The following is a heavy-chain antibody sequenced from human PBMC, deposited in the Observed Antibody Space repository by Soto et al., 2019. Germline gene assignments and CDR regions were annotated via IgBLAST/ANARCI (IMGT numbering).Heavy chain of an antibody. D-gene: IGHD4-17*01. V-gene: IGHV4-30-2*01. CDR2: IYQSGTT. Sequence: PSETLSLTCTVSGGPINNDRYSWSWIRQPPGKGLEWIGYIYQSGTTYYSPSLKSRITISVDRPRNQFSLKMTSVTAADTAVYYCVGAAYGDGHYDSHDLDVWGQGTTVTVSS. CDR1: GGPINNDRYS. CDR3: VGAAYGDGHYDSHDLDV. J-gene: IGHJ6*02.